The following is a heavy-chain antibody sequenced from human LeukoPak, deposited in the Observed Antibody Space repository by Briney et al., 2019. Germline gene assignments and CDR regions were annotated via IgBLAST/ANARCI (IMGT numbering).Heavy chain of an antibody. J-gene: IGHJ4*02. CDR1: GGSISSSSYY. CDR3: ARTPYDFWSGYWRTQFDY. D-gene: IGHD3-3*01. Sequence: PSETLSLTCTVSGGSISSSSYYWGWIRQPPGKGLEWIGSIYYSGSTYYNPSLKSRVTISVDTPKNQFSLKLSSVTAADTAVYYCARTPYDFWSGYWRTQFDYWGQGTLVTVS. CDR2: IYYSGST. V-gene: IGHV4-39*01.